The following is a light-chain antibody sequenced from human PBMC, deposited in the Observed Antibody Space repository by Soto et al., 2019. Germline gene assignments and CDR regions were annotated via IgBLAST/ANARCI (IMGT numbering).Light chain of an antibody. J-gene: IGKJ2*01. CDR3: QHYYDFPYT. Sequence: DFVMAQSPDSLAVSLGERATIRCKSSQSVFYSPNNKNYLAWYQLKPGQPPQLLISWASTRESGVPDRFSGSGSGTDFTLTISSLQAEDVAVYYCQHYYDFPYTFGQGTKLEIK. CDR2: WAS. V-gene: IGKV4-1*01. CDR1: QSVFYSPNNKNY.